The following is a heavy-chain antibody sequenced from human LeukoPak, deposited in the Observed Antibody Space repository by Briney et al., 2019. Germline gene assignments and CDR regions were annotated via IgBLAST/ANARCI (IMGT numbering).Heavy chain of an antibody. V-gene: IGHV1-2*02. CDR2: INPNSGGT. Sequence: ASVKVSCKASGYSFTGYYMHWVRHAPGQGLEWIVWINPNSGGTNYAQKFQGSVTMTRDTSISTACMELSRLRSDDTAVYYCARKLRYFDWLLSGLDYWGQGTLVTVSS. J-gene: IGHJ4*02. D-gene: IGHD3-9*01. CDR3: ARKLRYFDWLLSGLDY. CDR1: GYSFTGYY.